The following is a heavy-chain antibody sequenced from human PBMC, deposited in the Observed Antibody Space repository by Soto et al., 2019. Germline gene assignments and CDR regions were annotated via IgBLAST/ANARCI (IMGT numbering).Heavy chain of an antibody. CDR2: IIPIVGKP. V-gene: IGHV1-69*08. D-gene: IGHD3-10*01. Sequence: QVQLVQSGAEVKKPGPSVKVSCKASGGTFNRYTFSWVRQAPGQGLEWMGRIIPIVGKPNYAQKFQGRVTISADRSTSTAYMELNSLRSEDTAVYYCAREIPYGSGNSNYFDYWGQGTLVTVSS. CDR1: GGTFNRYT. J-gene: IGHJ4*02. CDR3: AREIPYGSGNSNYFDY.